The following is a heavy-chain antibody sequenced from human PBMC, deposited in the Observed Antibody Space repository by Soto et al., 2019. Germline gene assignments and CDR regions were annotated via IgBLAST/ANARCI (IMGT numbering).Heavy chain of an antibody. V-gene: IGHV1-69*13. CDR2: IIPIFGTA. CDR1: GGTFSSYA. Sequence: SVKVSCKASGGTFSSYAISWVRQAPGQGLEWMGGIIPIFGTANYAQKFQGRVTITADESTSTAYMELSSLRSEDTAVDYCASSRAFLSQDWFDPWGQGTLVTVSS. J-gene: IGHJ5*02. CDR3: ASSRAFLSQDWFDP.